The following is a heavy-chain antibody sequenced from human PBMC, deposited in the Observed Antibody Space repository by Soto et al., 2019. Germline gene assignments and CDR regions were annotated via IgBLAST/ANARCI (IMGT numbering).Heavy chain of an antibody. CDR3: AKSTDVSSSHDYYGMDV. Sequence: QVQLVESGGGVVQPGRSLRLSCAASGFTFSSYGMHWVRQAPGKGLEWVAVISYDGSNKYYADSVKGRFTISRDNSKNTLYLQMNSLRAEDTAVYYCAKSTDVSSSHDYYGMDVWGQGTTVTVSS. CDR2: ISYDGSNK. D-gene: IGHD6-6*01. J-gene: IGHJ6*02. CDR1: GFTFSSYG. V-gene: IGHV3-30*18.